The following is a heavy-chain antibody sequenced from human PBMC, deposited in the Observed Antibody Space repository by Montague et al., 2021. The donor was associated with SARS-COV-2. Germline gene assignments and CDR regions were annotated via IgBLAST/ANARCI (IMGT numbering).Heavy chain of an antibody. CDR3: ARRGRKLLPVATTIGGFDI. CDR1: GGSISSNNYY. J-gene: IGHJ3*02. CDR2: IYDSGST. V-gene: IGHV4-39*02. D-gene: IGHD5-12*01. Sequence: ETLSLTCTVSGGSISSNNYYWDWIRQPPGKGLEWIGSIYDSGSTYYNPSPKSRVTISVDTSKNHFSLKLNSVTAADTAVYYCARRGRKLLPVATTIGGFDIWGQGTMVTVSS.